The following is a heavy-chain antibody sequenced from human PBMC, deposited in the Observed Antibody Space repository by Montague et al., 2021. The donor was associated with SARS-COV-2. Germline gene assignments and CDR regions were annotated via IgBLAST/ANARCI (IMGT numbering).Heavy chain of an antibody. D-gene: IGHD3-22*01. CDR3: ARDRSYDSSGYPFPQYFFDY. J-gene: IGHJ4*01. CDR1: GGSFSGYY. V-gene: IGHV4-59*13. Sequence: SETLSLTCAVHGGSFSGYYWSWIRQPPGKGLEWIGYVSFSGDTIYNPSLKGRVTISVDTSKHQFSLGLSSVTAADTAVYYCARDRSYDSSGYPFPQYFFDYWGHGALVIVSS. CDR2: VSFSGDT.